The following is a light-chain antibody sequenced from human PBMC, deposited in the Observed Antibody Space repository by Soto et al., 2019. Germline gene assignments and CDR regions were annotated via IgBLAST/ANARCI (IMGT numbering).Light chain of an antibody. CDR3: CSYAGGSPPYV. CDR1: SSDVGSYNL. Sequence: QSVLTQPASVSGSPGQSITISCTGTSSDVGSYNLVSWYQQHPGKAPKLMIYEDVRRPSGVSNRFSGSKSGNTASLTISWLRADDEADYYFCSYAGGSPPYVFGTGTKLTVL. V-gene: IGLV2-23*01. J-gene: IGLJ1*01. CDR2: EDV.